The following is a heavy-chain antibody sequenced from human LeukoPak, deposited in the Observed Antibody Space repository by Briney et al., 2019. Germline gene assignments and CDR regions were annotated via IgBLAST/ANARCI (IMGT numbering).Heavy chain of an antibody. CDR2: ISWNSGSI. D-gene: IGHD6-13*01. J-gene: IGHJ4*02. Sequence: GRSLRLSCAASGFTFDDYAMHWVRHAPGKGLEWVSGISWNSGSIGYADSVKGRFTISRDNAKNSLYLQMNSLRAEDTALYYCAKADSSSWYYFDYWGQGTLVTVSS. V-gene: IGHV3-9*01. CDR3: AKADSSSWYYFDY. CDR1: GFTFDDYA.